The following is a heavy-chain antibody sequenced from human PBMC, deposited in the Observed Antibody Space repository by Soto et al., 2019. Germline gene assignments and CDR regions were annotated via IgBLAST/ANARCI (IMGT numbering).Heavy chain of an antibody. CDR3: VKGLRGHYDS. CDR2: ITDSGIDT. D-gene: IGHD4-17*01. Sequence: ILSCAASGFTFSTYAMAWVRQTPGKGLEWVSSITDSGIDTYYAESVKGRFTISRDNSKNTLFLQMNSLRLEDKALYYCVKGLRGHYDSWGQGTLVTVSS. CDR1: GFTFSTYA. V-gene: IGHV3-23*01. J-gene: IGHJ4*02.